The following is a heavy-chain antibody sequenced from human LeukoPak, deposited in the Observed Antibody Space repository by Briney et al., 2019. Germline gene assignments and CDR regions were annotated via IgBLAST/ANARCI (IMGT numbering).Heavy chain of an antibody. CDR3: AKEGIYYYDSSDRRFDP. V-gene: IGHV3-23*01. J-gene: IGHJ5*02. D-gene: IGHD3-22*01. CDR2: ISGSGGST. Sequence: GGSLRLSCAASGFIFSSYAMSWVRQAPGKGLEWVSAISGSGGSTYYADSVKSRFTISRDNSKNTLYLQMNSLRAEDTAVYYCAKEGIYYYDSSDRRFDPWGQGTLVTVSS. CDR1: GFIFSSYA.